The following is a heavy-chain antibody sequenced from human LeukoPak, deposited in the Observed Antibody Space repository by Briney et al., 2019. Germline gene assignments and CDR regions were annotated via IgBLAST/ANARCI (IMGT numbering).Heavy chain of an antibody. Sequence: PSETLSLTCTVSGGSISSYYWSWIRQPPGKGLEWIGYIYHSGTTNYNPSLKSRVTISVGTSKNQFSLKLTSVTAADTAVYYCARLVVVAARWFDPWGQGTLVTVSS. V-gene: IGHV4-59*01. CDR1: GGSISSYY. D-gene: IGHD2-15*01. CDR2: IYHSGTT. J-gene: IGHJ5*02. CDR3: ARLVVVAARWFDP.